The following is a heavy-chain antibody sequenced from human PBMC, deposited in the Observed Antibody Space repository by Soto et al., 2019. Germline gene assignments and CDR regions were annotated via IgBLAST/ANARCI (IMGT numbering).Heavy chain of an antibody. Sequence: EVQLVESGGGLVQPGGSLRLSCAASGFTFSSYWMSWVRQAPGKGLEWVANIKQDGSEKYYVDSVKGRFTISRDNAKNSLYLQMNSLRAEDTAVYYCARKITMVRGVIHAFDYWGQGTLVTVSS. J-gene: IGHJ4*02. D-gene: IGHD3-10*01. CDR2: IKQDGSEK. CDR1: GFTFSSYW. V-gene: IGHV3-7*01. CDR3: ARKITMVRGVIHAFDY.